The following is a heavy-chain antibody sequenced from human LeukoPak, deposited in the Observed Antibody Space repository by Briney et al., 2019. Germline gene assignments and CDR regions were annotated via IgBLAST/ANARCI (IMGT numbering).Heavy chain of an antibody. CDR3: AKDPRYTSGRGWFDP. CDR1: GFTFSSYA. Sequence: GGSLRLSCAASGFTFSSYAMNWVRQAPGKGLEWVSGISGSDGSTYYADSVKGRFTISRDNSKNTLYLQMNSLRAEDTAVYYCAKDPRYTSGRGWFDPWGQGTLVTVSS. V-gene: IGHV3-23*01. D-gene: IGHD6-19*01. CDR2: ISGSDGST. J-gene: IGHJ5*02.